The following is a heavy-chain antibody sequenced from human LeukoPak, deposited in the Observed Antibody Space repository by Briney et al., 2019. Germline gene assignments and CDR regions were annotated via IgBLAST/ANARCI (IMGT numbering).Heavy chain of an antibody. V-gene: IGHV4-39*01. J-gene: IGHJ5*02. D-gene: IGHD5-18*01. CDR1: GGSISSSSYY. Sequence: SETLSLTCTVSGGSISSSSYYWDWIRQPPGKGLEWIGSIYYSGSTYYNPSLKSRVTISVDTSKNQFSLKLSSVTAADTAVYYCASTDTANFGGIDPWGQGTLVTVSS. CDR2: IYYSGST. CDR3: ASTDTANFGGIDP.